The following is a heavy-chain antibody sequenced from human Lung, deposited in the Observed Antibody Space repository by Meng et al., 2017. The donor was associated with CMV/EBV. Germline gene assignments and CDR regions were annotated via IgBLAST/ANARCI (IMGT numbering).Heavy chain of an antibody. CDR3: ARRDDLLGFAY. CDR2: IYYDDST. CDR1: GFTVSRNS. D-gene: IGHD2-15*01. V-gene: IGHV3-53*01. J-gene: IGHJ4*02. Sequence: GGSLRLSCAISGFTVSRNSMSWVRQAPGKGLEWVSVIYYDDSTYYADSVKGRFTMSRDSSMNTVFLQMNSLRVEDTAVYYCARRDDLLGFAYWGQGNL.